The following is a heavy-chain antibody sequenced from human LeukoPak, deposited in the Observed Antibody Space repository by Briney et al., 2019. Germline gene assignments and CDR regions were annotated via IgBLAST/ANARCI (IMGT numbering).Heavy chain of an antibody. D-gene: IGHD3-3*01. CDR2: ISYDGSNK. Sequence: PGGSLRLSCAASGFTFSSYGMHWVRQAPGKGLEWVAVISYDGSNKYYADSVKGRFTISRDNSKNTLYLQMNSLRAEDTAVYYCAKDQEGFWSGYYGYWGQGTLVTVSS. V-gene: IGHV3-30*18. CDR3: AKDQEGFWSGYYGY. CDR1: GFTFSSYG. J-gene: IGHJ4*02.